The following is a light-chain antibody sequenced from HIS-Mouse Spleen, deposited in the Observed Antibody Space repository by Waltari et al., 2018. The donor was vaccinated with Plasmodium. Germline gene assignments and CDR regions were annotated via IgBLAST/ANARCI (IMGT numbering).Light chain of an antibody. V-gene: IGLV3-1*01. Sequence: SYELTQPPSVSVSPGQTASITCSGDKLGYKYACWYQQKPGQSPVLVIYQDSKRPSGIPERFSGSNAGNTATLTISGTQAMDEADYYCQAWDSSLSAGVVFGGGTKLTVL. CDR3: QAWDSSLSAGVV. J-gene: IGLJ2*01. CDR1: KLGYKY. CDR2: QDS.